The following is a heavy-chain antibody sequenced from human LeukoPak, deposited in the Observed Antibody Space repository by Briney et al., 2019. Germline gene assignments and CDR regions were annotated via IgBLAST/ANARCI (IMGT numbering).Heavy chain of an antibody. CDR3: ATPPLTTMVRGAADY. D-gene: IGHD3-10*01. J-gene: IGHJ4*02. Sequence: PGGSLRLSCAASGFTFSSYEMNWVRQAPGKGLEWVSYISSSGSTIYYADSVKGRFTISRDNAKNSLYLQMNSLRAEDTAVYYCATPPLTTMVRGAADYWGQGTLVTVSS. CDR2: ISSSGSTI. CDR1: GFTFSSYE. V-gene: IGHV3-48*03.